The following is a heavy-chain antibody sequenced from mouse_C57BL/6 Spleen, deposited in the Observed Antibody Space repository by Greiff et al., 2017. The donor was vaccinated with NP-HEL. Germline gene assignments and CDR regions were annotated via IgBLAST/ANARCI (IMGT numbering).Heavy chain of an antibody. Sequence: EVQLVESGGGLVKPGGSLKLSCAASGFTFSSYAMSWVRQTPEKRLEWVATISDGGSYTYYPDNVKGRFTISRDNAKNNLYLQRSHLKSEDTAMYDCARGGSYDYDGWFAYWGQGTLVTVSA. J-gene: IGHJ3*01. CDR3: ARGGSYDYDGWFAY. CDR1: GFTFSSYA. D-gene: IGHD2-4*01. V-gene: IGHV5-4*01. CDR2: ISDGGSYT.